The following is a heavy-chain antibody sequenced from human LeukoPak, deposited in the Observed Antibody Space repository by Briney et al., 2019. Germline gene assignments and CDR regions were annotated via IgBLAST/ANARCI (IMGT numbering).Heavy chain of an antibody. CDR1: GGSFSGYY. CDR3: ARDQYYYDSSDAFDI. V-gene: IGHV4-34*01. D-gene: IGHD3-22*01. Sequence: PSETMSLTCAVYGGSFSGYYWSWIRQPPGKGLEWIGEINHSGSTNYNPSLKSRVTMSVDTSKNQFSLKLSSVTAADTAVYYCARDQYYYDSSDAFDIWGQGTMVTVSS. CDR2: INHSGST. J-gene: IGHJ3*02.